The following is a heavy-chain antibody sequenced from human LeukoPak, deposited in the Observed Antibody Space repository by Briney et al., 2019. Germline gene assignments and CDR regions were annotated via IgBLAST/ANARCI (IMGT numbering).Heavy chain of an antibody. V-gene: IGHV1-69*13. CDR1: GYTFTSYG. CDR3: AREATTYYYDSSGYSFDY. Sequence: ASVKVSCKASGYTFTSYGISWVRQAPGQGLEWMGGIIPIFGTANYAQKFQGRVTITADESTSTAYMELSSLRSEDTAVYYCAREATTYYYDSSGYSFDYWGQGTLVTVSS. J-gene: IGHJ4*02. CDR2: IIPIFGTA. D-gene: IGHD3-22*01.